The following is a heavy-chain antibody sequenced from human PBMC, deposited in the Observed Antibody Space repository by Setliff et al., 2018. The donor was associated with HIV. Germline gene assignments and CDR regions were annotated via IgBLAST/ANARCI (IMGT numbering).Heavy chain of an antibody. J-gene: IGHJ2*01. CDR3: ARDVGLCGVDCWPYFYFDL. CDR1: GGSISGHY. D-gene: IGHD2-21*02. Sequence: ASETLSLTCTVSGGSISGHYWSWIRQPPGKGLEWIGSTHYSGSSYYSPSLKSRVTISLDTSKNQFSLKLSSMTAADTAVYYCARDVGLCGVDCWPYFYFDLWGRGNLVTVSS. V-gene: IGHV4-59*11. CDR2: THYSGSS.